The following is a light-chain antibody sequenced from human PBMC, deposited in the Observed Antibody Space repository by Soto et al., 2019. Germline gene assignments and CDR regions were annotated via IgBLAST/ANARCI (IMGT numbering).Light chain of an antibody. CDR3: HQRSDWPPLT. J-gene: IGKJ4*01. Sequence: EIVLTQSPATLSLSPGERATLSCRASQSVSNYLAWYQQKPGQAPRLLIYDASNRATGIPARFSGSGSGTDLTLTISSLEPEDVAVYYCHQRSDWPPLTFGGGTKVEIK. V-gene: IGKV3-11*01. CDR1: QSVSNY. CDR2: DAS.